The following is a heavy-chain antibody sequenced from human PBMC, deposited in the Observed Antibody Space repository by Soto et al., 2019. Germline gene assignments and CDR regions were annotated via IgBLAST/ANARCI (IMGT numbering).Heavy chain of an antibody. CDR3: ARDYGDYYYYGMDV. CDR1: GGSISSGGYY. J-gene: IGHJ6*02. Sequence: LSLPYTVSGGSISSGGYYWSWIRQHPGKGLEWIGYIYYSGSTYYNPSLKSRVTISVDTSKNQFSLKLSSVTAADTAVYYCARDYGDYYYYGMDVWGQGTTVTVSS. V-gene: IGHV4-31*02. CDR2: IYYSGST. D-gene: IGHD4-17*01.